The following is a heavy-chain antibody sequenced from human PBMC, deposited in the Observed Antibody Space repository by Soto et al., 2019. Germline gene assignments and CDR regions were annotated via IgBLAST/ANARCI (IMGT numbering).Heavy chain of an antibody. J-gene: IGHJ6*02. CDR3: ARASDATNYYYGMDV. V-gene: IGHV3-53*01. CDR2: IYSGGST. D-gene: IGHD2-15*01. CDR1: GFTVSSNY. Sequence: GGSLRLSCAASGFTVSSNYMSWVRQAPGKGLEWVSVIYSGGSTYYADSVKGRFTISRDNSKNTLYLQMNSLRAEDTAVYYCARASDATNYYYGMDVWGQGTTVTVSS.